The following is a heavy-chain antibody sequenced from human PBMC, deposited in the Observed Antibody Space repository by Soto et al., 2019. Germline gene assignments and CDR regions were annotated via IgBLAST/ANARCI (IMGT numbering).Heavy chain of an antibody. V-gene: IGHV3-23*01. CDR1: GFPFSSYG. J-gene: IGHJ4*02. CDR3: AKGLQSPGG. CDR2: ISGSGDGT. Sequence: EEQLLESGGGLVQPGGSLRISCAASGFPFSSYGMTWVRQAPGKGLEWVSSISGSGDGTYYGDSVKGRFTISRENSKNTLYLQMNSLRDEDTAVYYCAKGLQSPGGWGQGTLVTVSS. D-gene: IGHD2-15*01.